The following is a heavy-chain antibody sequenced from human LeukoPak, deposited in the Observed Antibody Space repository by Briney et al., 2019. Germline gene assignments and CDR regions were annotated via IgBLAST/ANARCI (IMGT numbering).Heavy chain of an antibody. CDR1: GFTFSGYV. Sequence: PGGSLRLSCAASGFTFSGYVMTWVRQAPGKGLECVSSITFSSSHIYYADSVKGRFTISRDNAKNSLYLQMNSLRVEDTALYYCARNYPDGGGVRYFDWLPVFWGQGTLVTVSS. J-gene: IGHJ4*02. CDR2: ITFSSSHI. CDR3: ARNYPDGGGVRYFDWLPVF. V-gene: IGHV3-21*01. D-gene: IGHD3-9*01.